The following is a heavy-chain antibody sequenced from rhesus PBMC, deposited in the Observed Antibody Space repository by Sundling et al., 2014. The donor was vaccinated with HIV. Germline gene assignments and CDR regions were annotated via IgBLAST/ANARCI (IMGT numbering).Heavy chain of an antibody. CDR1: GGSISDNYY. Sequence: QVQLQESGPGLVKPSETLSLTCAVSGGSISDNYYWSWIRQPPGKGLEWIGNIYGSSGSTYYNPSLKSRVTISKDTSKNQFSLKLTSVTAADTAVYYCARDQIGYYSGSSIFDSWGQGVLVTVSS. CDR2: IYGSSGST. CDR3: ARDQIGYYSGSSIFDS. J-gene: IGHJ4*01. V-gene: IGHV4S9*01. D-gene: IGHD3-16*01.